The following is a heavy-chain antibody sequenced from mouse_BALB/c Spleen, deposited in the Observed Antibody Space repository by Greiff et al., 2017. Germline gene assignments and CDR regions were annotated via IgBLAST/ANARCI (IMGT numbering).Heavy chain of an antibody. CDR1: GFSLTSYG. V-gene: IGHV2-9*02. J-gene: IGHJ4*01. D-gene: IGHD3-1*01. Sequence: QVQLKESGPGLVAPSQSLSITCTVSGFSLTSYGVHWVRQPPGKGLEWLGVIWAGGSTNYTSALMSRLGISKDNSKSQVCVKMNSLQTDETAMYYCDRDRELGTRAMDYWGQGTSVTVSA. CDR3: DRDRELGTRAMDY. CDR2: IWAGGST.